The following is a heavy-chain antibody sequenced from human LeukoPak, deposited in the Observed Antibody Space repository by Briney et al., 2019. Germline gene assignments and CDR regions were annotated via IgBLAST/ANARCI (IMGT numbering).Heavy chain of an antibody. CDR3: TRGGAAAGFDY. CDR1: GDSVSSNSAV. Sequence: SQTLSLTCAISGDSVSSNSAVWNWIRQSPSRGLEWLGRTYYRFKWYNDYAISVKSRITINPDTSKNQFSLQLNSVTPEDTAMYYCTRGGAAAGFDYWGQGTLVTVSS. J-gene: IGHJ4*02. D-gene: IGHD6-13*01. V-gene: IGHV6-1*01. CDR2: TYYRFKWYN.